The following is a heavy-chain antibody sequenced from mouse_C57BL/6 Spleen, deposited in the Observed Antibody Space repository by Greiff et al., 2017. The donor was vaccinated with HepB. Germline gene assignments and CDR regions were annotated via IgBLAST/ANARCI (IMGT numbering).Heavy chain of an antibody. V-gene: IGHV1-69*01. CDR2: IDPSDSYT. D-gene: IGHD2-3*01. Sequence: QVQLQQPGAELVMPGASVKLSCKASGYTFTSYWMHWVKQRPGQGLEWIGEIDPSDSYTNYNQKFKGKSTLTVDKSSSTAYMPLSSLTSEDSAVYYCARRGGVYDGYYDYWGQGTTLTVSS. CDR3: ARRGGVYDGYYDY. J-gene: IGHJ2*01. CDR1: GYTFTSYW.